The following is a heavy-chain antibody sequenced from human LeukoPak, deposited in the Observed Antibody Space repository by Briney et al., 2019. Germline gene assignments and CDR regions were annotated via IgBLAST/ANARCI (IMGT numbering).Heavy chain of an antibody. CDR1: GFTFSSYE. J-gene: IGHJ4*02. CDR2: ILNSGTTT. Sequence: GWSLRLSCAASGFTFSSYEMNWVRQAPGKGLEWVSYILNSGTTTYYADSVKGRFTISRDNAKKSLYLQMNSLRAEDTAVYYCARDSRAWDTAMVSFFDYWGQGTLVTVSS. V-gene: IGHV3-48*03. D-gene: IGHD5-18*01. CDR3: ARDSRAWDTAMVSFFDY.